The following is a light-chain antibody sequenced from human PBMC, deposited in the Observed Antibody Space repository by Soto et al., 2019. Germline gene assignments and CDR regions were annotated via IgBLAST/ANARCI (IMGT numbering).Light chain of an antibody. CDR2: AAS. CDR1: QSISSW. Sequence: DIQMTQSPSTLSASVGDRVTITCRASQSISSWLAWYQQRPGKAPKLLIYAASNLRSGVPSRFSGSGSGTDFTLTISSLQSEDFATYYCQQSYSIPRLTFGPGTRVEIK. CDR3: QQSYSIPRLT. J-gene: IGKJ3*01. V-gene: IGKV1-39*01.